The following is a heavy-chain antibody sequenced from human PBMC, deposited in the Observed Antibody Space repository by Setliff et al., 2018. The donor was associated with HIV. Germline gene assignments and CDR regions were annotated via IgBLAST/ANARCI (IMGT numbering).Heavy chain of an antibody. J-gene: IGHJ4*02. Sequence: SETLSLTCSVSGGSINNYYWIWIRQPAGKGLEWIGHIYSSGTTNYNPSLKSRVTMSVDTSKNQFSLKLSSVTAADTAVYYCARRAPGGGYGPAWYFDYWGQGTLVTVSS. V-gene: IGHV4-4*07. CDR2: IYSSGTT. CDR1: GGSINNYY. D-gene: IGHD5-12*01. CDR3: ARRAPGGGYGPAWYFDY.